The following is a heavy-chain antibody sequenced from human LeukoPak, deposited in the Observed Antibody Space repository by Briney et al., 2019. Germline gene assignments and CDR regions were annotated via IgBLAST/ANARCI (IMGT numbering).Heavy chain of an antibody. CDR1: GFTFSSYA. CDR3: AKDGPSFASGITGYAFDI. CDR2: IRYDGSNK. Sequence: GGSLRLSCAASGFTFSSYAMHWVRQAPGKGLEWVAFIRYDGSNKYYADSVKGRFTISRDNSKNTLYLQMNSLRAEDTAVYYCAKDGPSFASGITGYAFDIWGQGTMVTVSS. D-gene: IGHD1-26*01. J-gene: IGHJ3*02. V-gene: IGHV3-30*02.